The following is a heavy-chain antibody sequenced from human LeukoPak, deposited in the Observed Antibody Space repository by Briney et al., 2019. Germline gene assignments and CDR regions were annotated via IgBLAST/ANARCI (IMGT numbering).Heavy chain of an antibody. V-gene: IGHV3-30*18. CDR3: AKVGLTVTTILDYFDY. Sequence: GGSLRLSCAASGFTFSSYGMHWVRQAPGKGLEWGAVISYDGSNTYYADSVKGRFTISRDNSKNTLYLQMNSLRAEDTAVYYCAKVGLTVTTILDYFDYWGQGTLVTVSS. CDR1: GFTFSSYG. J-gene: IGHJ4*02. CDR2: ISYDGSNT. D-gene: IGHD4-11*01.